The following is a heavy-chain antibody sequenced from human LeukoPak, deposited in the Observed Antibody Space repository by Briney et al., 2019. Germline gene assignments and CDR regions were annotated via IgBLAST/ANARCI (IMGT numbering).Heavy chain of an antibody. J-gene: IGHJ6*03. Sequence: SETLSLTCTVSGGSINNSYWTWIRQPPGKGLEWIGHIYYSGSTNYSPSLKSRVTISVDTSKNQFSLKLSSVTAADTAVYYCTRGSIAYYYMDVWGKGTTVTISS. CDR2: IYYSGST. V-gene: IGHV4-59*01. CDR3: TRGSIAYYYMDV. D-gene: IGHD3-22*01. CDR1: GGSINNSY.